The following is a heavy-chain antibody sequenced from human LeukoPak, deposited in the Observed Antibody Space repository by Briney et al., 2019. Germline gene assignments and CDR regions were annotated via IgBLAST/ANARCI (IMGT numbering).Heavy chain of an antibody. CDR2: IYYSGST. J-gene: IGHJ4*02. Sequence: PSETLSLTCTVSGGSISSSNYFWGWIRQPPGKGLEWIGSIYYSGSTFYSPSLRSRVTISVDTSKNQFSLSLNSLTAADTAVYYCARVGHKGYPYWGQGTLVTVSS. D-gene: IGHD5-12*01. V-gene: IGHV4-39*07. CDR3: ARVGHKGYPY. CDR1: GGSISSSNYF.